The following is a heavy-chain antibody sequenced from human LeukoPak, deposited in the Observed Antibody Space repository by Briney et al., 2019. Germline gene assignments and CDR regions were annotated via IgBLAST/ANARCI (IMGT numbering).Heavy chain of an antibody. Sequence: SETLSLTCTVSGYSISSGYFWGWIRQPPGKGLEWIGTIYNSGSTNYNPSLKSRVTISVDTSKNQFSLKLSSVTAADTAVYYCARDTFGELSLDYWGQGTLVTVSS. CDR1: GYSISSGYF. V-gene: IGHV4-38-2*02. J-gene: IGHJ4*02. CDR2: IYNSGST. CDR3: ARDTFGELSLDY. D-gene: IGHD3-10*01.